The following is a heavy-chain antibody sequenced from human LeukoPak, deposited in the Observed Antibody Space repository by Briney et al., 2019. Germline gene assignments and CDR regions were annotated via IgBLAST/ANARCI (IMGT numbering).Heavy chain of an antibody. Sequence: GGSLRLSYAASGFTFSSYSMNWVRQAPGKGLEWVSSISSSSSYIYYADSVKGRFTISRDNAKNSLYLQMDSLRAEDTAVYYCARDEYSSSWTSYNWFDPWGQGTLVTVSS. CDR2: ISSSSSYI. D-gene: IGHD6-13*01. V-gene: IGHV3-21*01. J-gene: IGHJ5*02. CDR3: ARDEYSSSWTSYNWFDP. CDR1: GFTFSSYS.